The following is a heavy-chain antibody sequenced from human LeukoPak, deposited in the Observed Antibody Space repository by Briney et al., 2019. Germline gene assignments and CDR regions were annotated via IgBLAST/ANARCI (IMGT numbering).Heavy chain of an antibody. J-gene: IGHJ4*02. CDR3: ARDPPRGAPGIAVAGTGY. Sequence: PGGSLRLSCVASGFTFTSYGMSWVRQAPGKGLEWVSGINWNGGSTGYADSVKGRFTISRDNAKNSLYLQMNSLRAEDTALYYCARDPPRGAPGIAVAGTGYWGQGTLVTVSS. CDR2: INWNGGST. V-gene: IGHV3-20*04. D-gene: IGHD6-19*01. CDR1: GFTFTSYG.